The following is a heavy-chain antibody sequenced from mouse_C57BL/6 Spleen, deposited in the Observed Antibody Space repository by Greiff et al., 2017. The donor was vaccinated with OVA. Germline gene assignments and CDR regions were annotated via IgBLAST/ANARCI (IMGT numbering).Heavy chain of an antibody. CDR3: VYDYDVFAY. CDR2: IYPGDGDT. CDR1: GYAFSSSW. D-gene: IGHD2-4*01. J-gene: IGHJ3*01. V-gene: IGHV1-82*01. Sequence: VKLMESGPELVKPGASVKISCKASGYAFSSSWMNWVKQRPGKGLEWIGRIYPGDGDTNYNGKFKGKATLTADKSSSTAYMQLSSLTSEDSAVYFCVYDYDVFAYWGQGTLVTVSA.